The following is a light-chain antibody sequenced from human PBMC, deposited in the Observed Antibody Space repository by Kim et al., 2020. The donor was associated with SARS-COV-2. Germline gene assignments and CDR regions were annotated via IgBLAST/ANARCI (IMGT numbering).Light chain of an antibody. CDR3: QQSFTTPRT. CDR2: AAS. J-gene: IGKJ5*01. V-gene: IGKV1-39*01. Sequence: SASVGDRVTITCRASQTITSYLSWYQQKPGKAPNLLIYAASSLQSGVPSRFSGSGSGADFTLTISSLQPEDFATYCCQQSFTTPRTFGQGTRLEIK. CDR1: QTITSY.